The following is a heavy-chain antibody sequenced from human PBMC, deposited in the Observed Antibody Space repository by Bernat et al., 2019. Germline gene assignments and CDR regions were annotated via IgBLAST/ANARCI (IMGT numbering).Heavy chain of an antibody. CDR2: ISAYNGNT. Sequence: QVQLVQSGAEVKKPGASVKVSCKASGYTFTSYGISWVRQAPGQGLEWMGWISAYNGNTNYAQKLQGRVTMTTDTSTSTAYMELRSLRSDDTAVYYCRADVATDSSGPGVHAFDIWGQGTMVTVSS. CDR1: GYTFTSYG. J-gene: IGHJ3*02. CDR3: RADVATDSSGPGVHAFDI. D-gene: IGHD3-22*01. V-gene: IGHV1-18*01.